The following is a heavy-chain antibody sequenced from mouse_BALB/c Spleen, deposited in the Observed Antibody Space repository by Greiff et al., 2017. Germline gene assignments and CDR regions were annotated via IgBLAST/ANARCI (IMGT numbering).Heavy chain of an antibody. CDR3: ARGKSYYYGSSILDY. D-gene: IGHD1-1*01. CDR1: GYTFTSYV. Sequence: VQLQQSGPELVKPGASVKMSCKASGYTFTSYVMHWVKQKPGQGLEWIGYINPYNDGTKYNEKFKGKATLTSDKSSSTAYMELSSLTSEDSAVYYCARGKSYYYGSSILDYWGQGTTLTVSS. V-gene: IGHV1-14*01. J-gene: IGHJ2*01. CDR2: INPYNDGT.